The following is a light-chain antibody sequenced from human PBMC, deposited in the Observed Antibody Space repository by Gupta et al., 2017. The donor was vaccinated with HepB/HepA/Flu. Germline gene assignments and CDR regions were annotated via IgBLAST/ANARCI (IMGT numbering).Light chain of an antibody. J-gene: IGLJ2*01. CDR1: SSDVVTYNY. V-gene: IGLV2-14*03. Sequence: QSALTQPASVSGSPGQSLTISCNGTSSDVVTYNYVSWYQQHPDKAPKLLIYDVSYRPSGISNRFSGSKSGNTASLTISGLQADDEADYYCSSYTSSDTLEIFGGGTKLTVL. CDR3: SSYTSSDTLEI. CDR2: DVS.